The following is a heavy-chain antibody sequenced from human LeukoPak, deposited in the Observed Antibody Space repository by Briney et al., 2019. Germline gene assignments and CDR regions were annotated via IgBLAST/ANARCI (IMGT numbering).Heavy chain of an antibody. V-gene: IGHV1-69*06. CDR3: ATMTYYYGSGSYYPFDY. D-gene: IGHD3-10*01. CDR2: IIPVFGTS. CDR1: GGTFSSYA. J-gene: IGHJ4*02. Sequence: EASVKVSCKASGGTFSSYAISWVRQAPGQGLEWMGGIIPVFGTSNYAQKFQGRVTMTEDTSTDTAYMELSSLRSEDTAVYYCATMTYYYGSGSYYPFDYWGQGTLVTVSS.